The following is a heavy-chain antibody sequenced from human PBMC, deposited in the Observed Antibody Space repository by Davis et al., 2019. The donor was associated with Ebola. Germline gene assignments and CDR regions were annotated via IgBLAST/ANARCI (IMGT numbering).Heavy chain of an antibody. D-gene: IGHD3-22*01. CDR1: GGSISSSSYY. CDR3: ARGHYDSSGRYYFDY. CDR2: VYYSGST. Sequence: MPGGSLRLSCTVSGGSISSSSYYWVWIRQPPGKGLEWIGSVYYSGSTYYSPSLKSRVTISVDTSKNQFSLKVRFVIAADTAMYYCARGHYDSSGRYYFDYWGHGALVTVSS. V-gene: IGHV4-39*01. J-gene: IGHJ4*01.